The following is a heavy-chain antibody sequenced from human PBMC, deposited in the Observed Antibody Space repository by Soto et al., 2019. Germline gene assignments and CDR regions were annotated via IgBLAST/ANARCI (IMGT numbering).Heavy chain of an antibody. CDR2: INQGGSER. J-gene: IGHJ4*02. CDR1: GFTLSRYW. CDR3: ARQGPVPYFEL. Sequence: GGSLRLSCAASGFTLSRYWVSWVRQAPGKGLEWVANINQGGSERNDVDSVRGRFTISRDNAKNSLYLQMNSLRAEDTAVYYCARQGPVPYFELWGQGTLVTVSS. V-gene: IGHV3-7*05.